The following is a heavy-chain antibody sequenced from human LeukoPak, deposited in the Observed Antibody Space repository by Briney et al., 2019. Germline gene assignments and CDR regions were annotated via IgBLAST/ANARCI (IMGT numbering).Heavy chain of an antibody. J-gene: IGHJ3*02. CDR2: ISGSGGST. V-gene: IGHV3-23*01. D-gene: IGHD3-22*01. Sequence: GGSLRLSCAASGFTFSSYAMSWVRQAPGKGLEWVSAISGSGGSTYYADSVKGRFTISRDNAKNSLYLQMNSLRAEDTAVYYCARVLAGYYDSSGYSGNDAFDIWGQGTMVTVSS. CDR1: GFTFSSYA. CDR3: ARVLAGYYDSSGYSGNDAFDI.